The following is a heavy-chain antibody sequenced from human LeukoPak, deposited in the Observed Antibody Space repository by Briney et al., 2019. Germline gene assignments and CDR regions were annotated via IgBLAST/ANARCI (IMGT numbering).Heavy chain of an antibody. CDR3: AKAVEMATIKIPYYYYYGMDV. CDR2: ISWDGGST. D-gene: IGHD5-24*01. J-gene: IGHJ6*02. V-gene: IGHV3-43*01. CDR1: GFTFDDYT. Sequence: GGSLRLSCAASGFTFDDYTMHWVRQAPGKGLEWVSLISWDGGSTYYADSVKGRFTISRDNSKNSLYLQMNSLRTEDTALYYCAKAVEMATIKIPYYYYYGMDVWGQGTTVTVSS.